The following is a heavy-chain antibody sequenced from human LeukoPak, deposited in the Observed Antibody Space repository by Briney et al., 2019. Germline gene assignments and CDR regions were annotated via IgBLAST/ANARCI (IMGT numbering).Heavy chain of an antibody. CDR3: ARDFGAMSAHMDV. Sequence: PSETLSLTCTVSGASISNSYLSWIRQPPGKGLEWIGYTSYIGSTNYNPSLKSRVIISVDTSKNQFSLKLSSVTAADTAVYFCARDFGAMSAHMDVWGQGTTVTVSS. V-gene: IGHV4-59*01. J-gene: IGHJ6*02. D-gene: IGHD3-3*01. CDR2: TSYIGST. CDR1: GASISNSY.